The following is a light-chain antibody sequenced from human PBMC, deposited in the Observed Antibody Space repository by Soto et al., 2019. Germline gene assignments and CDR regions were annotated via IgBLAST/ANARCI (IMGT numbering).Light chain of an antibody. J-gene: IGLJ1*01. CDR2: EVS. CDR1: SSDVGRYNY. Sequence: QLVLTQPASVSGSPGQSITISCTGTSSDVGRYNYVSWYQQHPGKAPKLMIYEVSNRPSRVSDRFSGSKSGNTASLTISGLQGEDEADYYCSSYTTSSALVFGTGTKLTVL. CDR3: SSYTTSSALV. V-gene: IGLV2-14*01.